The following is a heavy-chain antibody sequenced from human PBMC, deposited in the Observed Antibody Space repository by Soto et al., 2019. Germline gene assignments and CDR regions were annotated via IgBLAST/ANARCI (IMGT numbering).Heavy chain of an antibody. V-gene: IGHV3-72*01. CDR3: ARRGREAAAVNRYVDL. D-gene: IGHD6-13*01. Sequence: EVQLVESGGGLVQPGGSLRLSCAASGFTFSDHYMDWVRHAPGKGLEWVGRTTNKANSYTTEYAASVKGRFTISRDHSKNSLYLQMNSLKTEDTAVYYCARRGREAAAVNRYVDLWGSGTLVTVSS. CDR1: GFTFSDHY. CDR2: TTNKANSYTT. J-gene: IGHJ2*01.